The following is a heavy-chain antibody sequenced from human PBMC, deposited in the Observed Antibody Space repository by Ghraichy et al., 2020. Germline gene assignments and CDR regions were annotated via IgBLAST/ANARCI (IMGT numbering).Heavy chain of an antibody. CDR2: VSGGGIT. CDR3: AKGGGNYPYYFDS. J-gene: IGHJ4*02. Sequence: GGSLRLSCAASGFTFSDYAMGWVRQAPGKGLDWVSAVSGGGITYYADSVKGRFTISRDNSKNTLFLQVNSLRAEDTAVYYCAKGGGNYPYYFDSWGQGTLVTVSS. V-gene: IGHV3-23*01. D-gene: IGHD1-26*01. CDR1: GFTFSDYA.